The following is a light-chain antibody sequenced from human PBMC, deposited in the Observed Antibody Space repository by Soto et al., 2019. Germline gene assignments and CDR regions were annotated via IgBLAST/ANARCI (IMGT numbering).Light chain of an antibody. CDR1: NSNIGAGYD. J-gene: IGLJ2*01. CDR2: GDT. CDR3: QSYDSSLSGPVL. Sequence: QSVLTQPPSVSGAPGQRVTISYTGSNSNIGAGYDVNWYQHLPGTAPKLLIYGDTIRPSGVPDRFSGSKSATSASLAIAGLQVEDEGDYYCQSYDSSLSGPVLFGGGTKLTVL. V-gene: IGLV1-40*01.